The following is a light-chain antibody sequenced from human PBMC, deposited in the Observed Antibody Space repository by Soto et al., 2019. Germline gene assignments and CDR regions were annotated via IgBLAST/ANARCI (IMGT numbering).Light chain of an antibody. Sequence: QAVLTQSPSASASLGASVKITCTLSSGHSNYAITWHQQQPEKGPRYLMKLNNDGSHSKGDGIPDRFSGSSSGAERYLTISSLQSEDEADYYCQTWGAGIWVFGGGTKLTVL. CDR3: QTWGAGIWV. CDR2: LNNDGSH. V-gene: IGLV4-69*01. J-gene: IGLJ3*02. CDR1: SGHSNYA.